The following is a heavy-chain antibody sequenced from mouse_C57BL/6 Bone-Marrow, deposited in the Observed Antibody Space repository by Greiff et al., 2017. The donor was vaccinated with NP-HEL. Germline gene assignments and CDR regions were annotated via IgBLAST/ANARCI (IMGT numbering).Heavy chain of an antibody. CDR2: ISSGGSYT. CDR3: ARRGYYCRFDY. V-gene: IGHV5-6*02. J-gene: IGHJ2*01. D-gene: IGHD1-1*01. Sequence: EVKLVESGGDLVKPGGSLKLSCAASGFTFSSYGMSWVRQTPDKRLEWVATISSGGSYTYYPDSVKGRFTISRDNAKNTLYLQMSSLKSEDTAMYYCARRGYYCRFDYWGQGTTLTVSS. CDR1: GFTFSSYG.